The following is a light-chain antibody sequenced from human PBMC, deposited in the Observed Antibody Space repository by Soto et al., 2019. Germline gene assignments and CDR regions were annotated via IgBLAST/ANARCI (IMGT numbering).Light chain of an antibody. CDR2: DAS. CDR1: QSVSSSY. J-gene: IGKJ1*01. Sequence: IVLTQSPGTLSLSAGERATLSCRASQSVSSSYLAWYQQKPGQAPRLLIYDASSRATGIPDRFSGIGSGTDFTLTISRLEPEDFAVYYGQQYKNWPPRTFCQGTKVDIK. V-gene: IGKV3-20*01. CDR3: QQYKNWPPRT.